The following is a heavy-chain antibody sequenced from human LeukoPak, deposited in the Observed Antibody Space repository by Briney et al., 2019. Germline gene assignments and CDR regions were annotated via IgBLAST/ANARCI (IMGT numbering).Heavy chain of an antibody. J-gene: IGHJ4*02. CDR1: GYTFTNYD. D-gene: IGHD3-22*01. Sequence: ASVKVSCKASGYTFTNYDINWVRQASGQGLEWMGWMNPNSGNPGYAQKFQGRVTMTRNTSISTAYMELSSLRSEDSAVYYCARGDIHYYDRSGYYQGDYWGQGTLVTVSS. V-gene: IGHV1-8*01. CDR3: ARGDIHYYDRSGYYQGDY. CDR2: MNPNSGNP.